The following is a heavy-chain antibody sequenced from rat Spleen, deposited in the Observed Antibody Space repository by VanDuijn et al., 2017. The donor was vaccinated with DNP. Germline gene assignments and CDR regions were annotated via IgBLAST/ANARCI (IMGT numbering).Heavy chain of an antibody. J-gene: IGHJ2*01. Sequence: EVQLVESGGGLVQPGRSMKLSCAASGFTFSYYDMAWVRQAPKKGLEWVATISYDGTITYYRDSVKGRFTISRDNAKSTVYLQMDSLRSEDTATHYCTTDRHDYWGQGVMVTVSS. CDR3: TTDRHDY. CDR1: GFTFSYYD. CDR2: ISYDGTIT. V-gene: IGHV5-7*01.